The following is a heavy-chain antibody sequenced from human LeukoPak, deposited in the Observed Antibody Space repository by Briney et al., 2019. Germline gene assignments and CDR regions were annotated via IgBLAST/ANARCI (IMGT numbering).Heavy chain of an antibody. CDR3: ARVPLSHDFWSGYWYYFDY. Sequence: SETLSLTCTVSGVSISSSSYYWGWIRQPPGKGLEWIGSIYYSGSTYYNPSLKSRVTISVDTSKNQFSLKLSSVTAADTAVYYCARVPLSHDFWSGYWYYFDYWGQGTLVTVSS. CDR1: GVSISSSSYY. CDR2: IYYSGST. D-gene: IGHD3-3*01. J-gene: IGHJ4*02. V-gene: IGHV4-39*07.